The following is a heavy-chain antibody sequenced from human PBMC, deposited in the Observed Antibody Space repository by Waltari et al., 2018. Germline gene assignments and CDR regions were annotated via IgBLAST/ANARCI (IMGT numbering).Heavy chain of an antibody. D-gene: IGHD2-15*01. CDR3: ARRLKCGGSCPLDY. CDR2: ISIDGTTR. V-gene: IGHV3-74*01. Sequence: EVQLVESGGGLVQPGGSMRLSCTVAGFHFRTYWVHWIRQGPEKGLVWVARISIDGTTRNYADSVKGRFSISRDNGMNTVYLQMNSLRAKDTAVYYCARRLKCGGSCPLDYWGQGTQVTVSS. J-gene: IGHJ4*02. CDR1: GFHFRTYW.